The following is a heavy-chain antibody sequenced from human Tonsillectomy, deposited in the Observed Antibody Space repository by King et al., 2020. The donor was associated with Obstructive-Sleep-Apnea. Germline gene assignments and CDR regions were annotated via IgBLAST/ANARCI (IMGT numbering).Heavy chain of an antibody. CDR3: ARRKDYGGHEFDY. J-gene: IGHJ4*02. D-gene: IGHD4-23*01. CDR1: GGSISGGGYT. Sequence: QLQESGSGLVKPSQTLSLTCAVSGGSISGGGYTWSWIRQPPGKGLEWIGYIYDSGNTEYNSSLKSRVTISVDRSKNQFSLKLSSVTAADTAVYYCARRKDYGGHEFDYWGQGTLVTVSS. V-gene: IGHV4-30-2*01. CDR2: IYDSGNT.